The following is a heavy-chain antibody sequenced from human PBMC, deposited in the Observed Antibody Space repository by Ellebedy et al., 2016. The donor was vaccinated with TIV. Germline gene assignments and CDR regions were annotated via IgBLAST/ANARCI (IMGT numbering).Heavy chain of an antibody. Sequence: GGSLRLSCAVSGFTFSSHWMHWVRQAPGKGLVWVSRINTDGSETNYADSVKGRFTISRDNAKNTLFLQMNSVGVEDTAVYYCARGGYSWLYFDYWGQGTLVTVSS. J-gene: IGHJ4*02. CDR1: GFTFSSHW. D-gene: IGHD1-1*01. V-gene: IGHV3-74*01. CDR3: ARGGYSWLYFDY. CDR2: INTDGSET.